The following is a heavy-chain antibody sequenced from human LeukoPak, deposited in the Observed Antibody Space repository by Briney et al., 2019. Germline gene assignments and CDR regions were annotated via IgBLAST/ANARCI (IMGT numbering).Heavy chain of an antibody. CDR1: GFTFSAYY. CDR3: AKDKRVYFDY. V-gene: IGHV3-11*04. CDR2: ISSSGSTI. D-gene: IGHD6-13*01. J-gene: IGHJ4*02. Sequence: GGSLRLSCAASGFTFSAYYMSWIRQAPGKGPEWVSYISSSGSTIYYADSVKGRFTISRDNAKNSLYLQMNSLRAEDTAVYYCAKDKRVYFDYWGQGTPVTVSS.